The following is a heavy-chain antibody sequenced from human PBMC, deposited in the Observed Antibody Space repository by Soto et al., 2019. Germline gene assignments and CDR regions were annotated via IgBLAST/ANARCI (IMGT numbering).Heavy chain of an antibody. Sequence: ASVKVSCKASGYTFTGYYMHWVRQAPGQGLEWMGWINPNSGGTNYAQKFQGRVTMTRDTSISTAYMELSRLRSDDTAVYSCERARGRSSWYIPWAYWGQGTLVTVSS. D-gene: IGHD6-13*01. J-gene: IGHJ4*02. V-gene: IGHV1-2*02. CDR3: ERARGRSSWYIPWAY. CDR1: GYTFTGYY. CDR2: INPNSGGT.